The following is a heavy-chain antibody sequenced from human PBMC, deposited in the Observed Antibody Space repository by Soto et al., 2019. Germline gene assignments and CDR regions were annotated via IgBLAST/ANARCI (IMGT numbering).Heavy chain of an antibody. Sequence: QVQLVQSGAEVKKPGSSVKVSCKASGGTFSSYAISWVRQAPGQGLEWMGGIIPIFGTANYAQKFQGRVTITADESTSTAYMELSSLRSEDTAVYYCARILEDYYDSSGYYHTFDYWGQGTLVTVSS. J-gene: IGHJ4*02. CDR2: IIPIFGTA. CDR1: GGTFSSYA. V-gene: IGHV1-69*01. D-gene: IGHD3-22*01. CDR3: ARILEDYYDSSGYYHTFDY.